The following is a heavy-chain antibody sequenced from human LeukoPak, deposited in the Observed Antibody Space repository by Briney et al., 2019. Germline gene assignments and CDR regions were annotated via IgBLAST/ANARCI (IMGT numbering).Heavy chain of an antibody. D-gene: IGHD2-15*01. Sequence: GASVKVSCKASGYTFTSYYMHWVRQAPGQGLEWMGIINPSGGSTSYAQKFQGRVTMTRDTSTSTVYMELSSLRSEDTAVYYCARAQLGYCSGGSCPAVFDSWGQGTLVTVSS. CDR1: GYTFTSYY. J-gene: IGHJ5*01. CDR3: ARAQLGYCSGGSCPAVFDS. V-gene: IGHV1-46*01. CDR2: INPSGGST.